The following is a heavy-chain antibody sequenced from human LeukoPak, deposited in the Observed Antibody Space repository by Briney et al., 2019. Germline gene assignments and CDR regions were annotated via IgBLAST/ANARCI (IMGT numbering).Heavy chain of an antibody. V-gene: IGHV3-11*01. J-gene: IGHJ4*02. D-gene: IGHD3-10*01. CDR2: ISSSGSTI. CDR3: ARVGGSGSYYNPPDY. CDR1: GFIFSDYG. Sequence: GGSLRLSCAASGFIFSDYGMSWVRQAPGKGLEWVSYISSSGSTIYYADSVKGRFTISRDNAKNSLYLQMNSLRAEDTALYHCARVGGSGSYYNPPDYWGQGTLVTVSS.